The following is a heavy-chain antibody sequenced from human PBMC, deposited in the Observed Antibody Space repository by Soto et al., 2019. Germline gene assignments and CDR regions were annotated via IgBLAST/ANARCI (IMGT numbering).Heavy chain of an antibody. J-gene: IGHJ4*02. CDR3: ARNVATSEHFDE. Sequence: ASLKVSCKASGSTFTGYYMHWVRQAPGQGLEWMGWINPNSGGTNYAQKFQGRVIMTRDRSISTASMELSRLRSDDTAVYYCARNVATSEHFDEWAQGTLVTVYS. CDR1: GSTFTGYY. CDR2: INPNSGGT. D-gene: IGHD5-12*01. V-gene: IGHV1-2*02.